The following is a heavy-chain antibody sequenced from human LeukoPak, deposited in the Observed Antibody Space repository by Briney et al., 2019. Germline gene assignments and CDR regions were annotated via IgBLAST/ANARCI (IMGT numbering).Heavy chain of an antibody. CDR3: ARQAKGIAAAGTVRVYYYYYMDV. CDR1: GFTFSSYW. J-gene: IGHJ6*03. D-gene: IGHD6-13*01. CDR2: IKQDGSEK. Sequence: GGSLRLSCAASGFTFSSYWMSWVRQAPGKGLEWVANIKQDGSEKYYVDSVKGRFTISRDNAKNSLYLQMNSLRAEDTAVYYCARQAKGIAAAGTVRVYYYYYMDVWGKGTTVTVSS. V-gene: IGHV3-7*01.